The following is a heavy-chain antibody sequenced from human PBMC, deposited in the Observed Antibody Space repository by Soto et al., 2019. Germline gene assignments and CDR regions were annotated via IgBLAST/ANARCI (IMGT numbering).Heavy chain of an antibody. Sequence: EVQLVESGGVFIYPGGSLRLSCAASGLTISNAWMNWVRQAPGKGLEWVGRIKTNTEGGTTDYAAAVKGRFTVSRDDSKNTLNLQMNSLRTEDTAVYYCTTGSVEGVWGQVTTVSVYS. CDR1: GLTISNAW. D-gene: IGHD2-15*01. CDR3: TTGSVEGV. V-gene: IGHV3-15*07. J-gene: IGHJ6*02. CDR2: IKTNTEGGTT.